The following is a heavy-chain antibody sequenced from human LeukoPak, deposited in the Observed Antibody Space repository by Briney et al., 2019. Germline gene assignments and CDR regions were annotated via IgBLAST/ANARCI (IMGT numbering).Heavy chain of an antibody. CDR2: ISYDGSNK. J-gene: IGHJ6*03. D-gene: IGHD3-3*01. CDR3: AKDGVLDDFWSGYHLGYYMDV. Sequence: GRSLRLSCAASGFTFSSYGMHWVRQAPGKGLEWVAVISYDGSNKYYADSVKGRFTISRDNSKNTLYLQMNSLRAEDTAVYYCAKDGVLDDFWSGYHLGYYMDVWGKGTTVTVSS. CDR1: GFTFSSYG. V-gene: IGHV3-30*18.